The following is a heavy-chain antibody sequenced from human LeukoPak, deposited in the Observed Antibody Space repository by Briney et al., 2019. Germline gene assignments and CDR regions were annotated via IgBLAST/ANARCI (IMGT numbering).Heavy chain of an antibody. V-gene: IGHV3-74*01. D-gene: IGHD3-3*01. CDR2: INSDGSST. J-gene: IGHJ4*02. Sequence: GGSLTLSCSASGFTFSNYWMHWLRQAPGKGLVWVSRINSDGSSTSYADSVKGRFTISRDNAKNTLSLQMNSLRAEDTAVYYCGRDYDFWSGFFDYWGQGTLVTVS. CDR1: GFTFSNYW. CDR3: GRDYDFWSGFFDY.